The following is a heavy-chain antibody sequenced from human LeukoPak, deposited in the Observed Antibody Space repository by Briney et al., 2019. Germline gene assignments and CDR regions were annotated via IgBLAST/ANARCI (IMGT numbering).Heavy chain of an antibody. D-gene: IGHD6-19*01. V-gene: IGHV3-23*01. CDR3: ANILSSGWFDP. J-gene: IGHJ5*02. Sequence: GGSLRLSCAASAFTFSSYAMSWVRQAPGKGLEWVSAISSNGGNTYYADSVKGRFTISRDNSKNTLYLQMNSLRAEDTAVYYCANILSSGWFDPWGQGTLVTVSS. CDR2: ISSNGGNT. CDR1: AFTFSSYA.